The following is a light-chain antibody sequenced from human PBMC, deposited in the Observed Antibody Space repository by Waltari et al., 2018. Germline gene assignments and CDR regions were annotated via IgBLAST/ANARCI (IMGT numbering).Light chain of an antibody. V-gene: IGKV1-27*01. J-gene: IGKJ3*01. Sequence: DIQMTQSPSPLSASVGDSVTITCRASQGISNYLAWYQQKPGKVPKLLFYAASTLQSGVPSRFSGSGSVTDFTLTISSLQPEDVATYYCQKYNSALTFGPGTKVDIK. CDR2: AAS. CDR3: QKYNSALT. CDR1: QGISNY.